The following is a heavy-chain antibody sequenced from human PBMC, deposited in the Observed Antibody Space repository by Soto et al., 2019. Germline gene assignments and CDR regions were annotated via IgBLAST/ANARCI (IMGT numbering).Heavy chain of an antibody. CDR3: AHIRGAGAYYYYPMDX. Sequence: FGPTLVHPRQTLTLTCTFSGFSLTTPGMCVSWIRHPPVKALEWLAVIDWDDDKYYSTSLKTRLRISMDTSKNQVVLEMTNVATVDTAPYYCAHIRGAGAYYYYPMDXWGKGTTVTVSX. CDR1: GFSLTTPGMC. CDR2: IDWDDDK. V-gene: IGHV2-70*12. J-gene: IGHJ6*04. D-gene: IGHD3-10*01.